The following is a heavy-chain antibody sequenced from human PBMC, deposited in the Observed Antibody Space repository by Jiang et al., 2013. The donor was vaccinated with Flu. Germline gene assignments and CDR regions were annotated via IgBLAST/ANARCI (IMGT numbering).Heavy chain of an antibody. D-gene: IGHD2-21*01. CDR3: ARSIVVVLATTYNWLDP. J-gene: IGHJ5*02. V-gene: IGHV4-59*13. Sequence: GPGLVKASETLSLTCTVSGGSISSYYWSWIRQSPGKGLQWIGNIYSSGTTNYNPSLKGRVTISLDTSKNEFSLKLSSVTAADTAVYYCARSIVVVLATTYNWLDPWGQGTLVTVSS. CDR2: IYSSGTT. CDR1: GGSISSYY.